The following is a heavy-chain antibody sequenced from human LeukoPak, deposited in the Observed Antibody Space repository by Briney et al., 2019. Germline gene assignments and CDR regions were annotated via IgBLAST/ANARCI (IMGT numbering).Heavy chain of an antibody. J-gene: IGHJ4*02. D-gene: IGHD5-24*01. CDR1: GYTFTGYY. Sequence: ASVKVSCKASGYTFTGYYMHWVRQAPGQGLEWMGWINPNSGGTNYAQKFQGRVTMTRATSISTAYMELSRLRSDDTAVYYCARSVEMATITDYWGQGTLVTVSS. CDR3: ARSVEMATITDY. CDR2: INPNSGGT. V-gene: IGHV1-2*02.